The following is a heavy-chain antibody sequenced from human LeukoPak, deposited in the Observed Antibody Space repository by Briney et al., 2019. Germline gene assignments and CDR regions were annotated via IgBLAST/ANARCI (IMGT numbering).Heavy chain of an antibody. CDR3: ARAPDDYDFWSGPFDY. CDR1: GFYFSYYG. J-gene: IGHJ4*02. V-gene: IGHV3-7*05. D-gene: IGHD3-3*01. Sequence: GGSLRLSCAASGFYFSYYGMTWVRQAPGKGLEWVANIQQDGSETDYVDSVRGRFTVSRDNAKNSLHLQMDSLRAEDTAVYYCARAPDDYDFWSGPFDYWGRGTLVTVSS. CDR2: IQQDGSET.